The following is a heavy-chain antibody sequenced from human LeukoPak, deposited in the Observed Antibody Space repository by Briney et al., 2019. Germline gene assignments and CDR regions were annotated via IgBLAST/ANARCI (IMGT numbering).Heavy chain of an antibody. CDR3: ARAHYYGSGSYSFWFDP. CDR2: INPNSGGT. V-gene: IGHV1-2*02. CDR1: GYTFTGYY. J-gene: IGHJ5*02. D-gene: IGHD3-10*01. Sequence: ASVKVSCKASGYTFTGYYMHWVRQAPGQGLEWMGWINPNSGGTNYAQKFQGRVTMTRDTSISTAYMELSRQRSDDTAVYYCARAHYYGSGSYSFWFDPWGQGTLVTVSS.